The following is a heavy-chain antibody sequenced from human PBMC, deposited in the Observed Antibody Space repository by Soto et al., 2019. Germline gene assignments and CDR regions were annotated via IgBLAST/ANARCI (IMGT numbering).Heavy chain of an antibody. CDR3: ARVRAYYYDSSGSPWVFDI. V-gene: IGHV3-33*01. Sequence: PGGSLRLSCAASGFTFSSYGMHWVRQAPGKGLEWVAVIWYDGSNKYYADSVKGRFTISRDNSKNTLYLQMNSLRAEDTAVYYCARVRAYYYDSSGSPWVFDIWGQGTMVTVSS. J-gene: IGHJ3*02. CDR2: IWYDGSNK. D-gene: IGHD3-22*01. CDR1: GFTFSSYG.